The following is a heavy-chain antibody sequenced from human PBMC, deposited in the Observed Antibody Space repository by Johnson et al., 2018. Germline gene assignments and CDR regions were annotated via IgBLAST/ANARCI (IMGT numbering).Heavy chain of an antibody. CDR2: MNPNSGNT. CDR1: GYTFASYD. V-gene: IGHV1-8*01. J-gene: IGHJ1*01. Sequence: QVQLVESGAEVKKPGASVKVSCKASGYTFASYDINWVRQATRQGLEWMGWMNPNSGNTGYAQKFQGRVTMTRNTSIGTAYRELSSLRSDDTAVYYCARGFRDSSGTEYFQPWGQGTVITVSS. D-gene: IGHD3-22*01. CDR3: ARGFRDSSGTEYFQP.